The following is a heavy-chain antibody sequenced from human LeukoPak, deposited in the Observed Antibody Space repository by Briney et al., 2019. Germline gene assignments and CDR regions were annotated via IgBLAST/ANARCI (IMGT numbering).Heavy chain of an antibody. CDR1: GGSISSGGYY. CDR2: IYYSGST. J-gene: IGHJ4*02. D-gene: IGHD2-15*01. V-gene: IGHV4-31*03. CDR3: ARVRKSAVVVVAATSIPRGAFDY. Sequence: PSETLSLTCTVSGGSISSGGYYWSWIRQHPGKGLERIGYIYYSGSTYYNPSLKSRVTISVDTSKNQFSLKLSSVTAADTAVYYCARVRKSAVVVVAATSIPRGAFDYWGQGTLVTVSS.